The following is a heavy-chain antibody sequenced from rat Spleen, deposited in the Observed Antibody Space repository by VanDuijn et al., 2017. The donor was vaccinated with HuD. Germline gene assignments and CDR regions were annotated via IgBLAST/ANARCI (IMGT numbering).Heavy chain of an antibody. D-gene: IGHD4-3*01. CDR3: VRQDTSGYSNWFAY. CDR1: GFTFSNYG. V-gene: IGHV5S13*01. CDR2: ISTGVGNT. Sequence: EVQLVESGGALVQPGRSLKLSCAASGFTFSNYGMAWVRQAPTKGLEWVASISTGVGNTFYRDSVKGRFTISRHNAKSTLYFLMDSLRSEDTATYYCVRQDTSGYSNWFAYWGQGALVTVSS. J-gene: IGHJ3*01.